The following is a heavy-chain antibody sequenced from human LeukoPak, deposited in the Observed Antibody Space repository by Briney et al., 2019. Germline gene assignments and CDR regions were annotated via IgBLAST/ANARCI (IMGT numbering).Heavy chain of an antibody. CDR1: GGSISSGSYY. V-gene: IGHV4-61*02. D-gene: IGHD2-2*01. CDR3: ARGHSRGQLRHNWFDP. CDR2: IYTSGST. Sequence: SETLSLACTVSGGSISSGSYYWSWIRQPAGKGLEWIGRIYTSGSTNYNPSLKSRVTISVDTSKNQFSLKLSSVTAADTAVYYCARGHSRGQLRHNWFDPWGQGTLVTVSS. J-gene: IGHJ5*02.